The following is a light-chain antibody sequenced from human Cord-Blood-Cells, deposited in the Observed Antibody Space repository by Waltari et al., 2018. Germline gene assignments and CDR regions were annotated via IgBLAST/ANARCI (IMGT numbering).Light chain of an antibody. V-gene: IGKV3-11*01. CDR2: DAA. CDR3: QQRSNWPPLT. J-gene: IGKJ4*01. CDR1: QSVSRY. Sequence: EIVLTQSPATLSLSPAERATLSCRASQSVSRYLAWYQQKLGQAPRLLIYDAANRATGIPGRFSGSGSGTDFTLTISSLEPEDFAVYDCQQRSNWPPLTFGGGTKVEIK.